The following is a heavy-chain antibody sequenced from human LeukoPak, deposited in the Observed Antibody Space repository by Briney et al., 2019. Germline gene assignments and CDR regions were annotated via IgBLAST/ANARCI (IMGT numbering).Heavy chain of an antibody. D-gene: IGHD2-15*01. CDR2: MNPNSGST. CDR3: ARARGYCRCGSCYYYFDY. V-gene: IGHV1-8*01. CDR1: GYTFTGYY. Sequence: ASVKVSCKASGYTFTGYYIHWVRQATGQGLEWMGRMNPNSGSTGYAQKFQGRVTMTRNTSISTAYMELSSLRSEDTAVYYCARARGYCRCGSCYYYFDYWGEGALVTVSS. J-gene: IGHJ4*02.